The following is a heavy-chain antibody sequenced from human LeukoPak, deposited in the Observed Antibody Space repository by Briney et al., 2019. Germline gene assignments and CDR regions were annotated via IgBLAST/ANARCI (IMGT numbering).Heavy chain of an antibody. D-gene: IGHD3-9*01. J-gene: IGHJ4*02. CDR3: AKDLYDILNGAGVFDY. CDR1: GFTFSSYA. CDR2: ISGSGGST. Sequence: GGSLRLSCAASGFTFSSYAMHWVRQAPGKGLEWVSAISGSGGSTYYADSVKGRFTISRDNSKNTLYLQMNSLRAEDTAVYYCAKDLYDILNGAGVFDYWGQGTLVTVSS. V-gene: IGHV3-23*01.